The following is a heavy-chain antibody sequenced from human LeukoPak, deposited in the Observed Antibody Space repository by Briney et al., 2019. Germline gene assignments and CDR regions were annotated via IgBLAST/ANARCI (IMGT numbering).Heavy chain of an antibody. V-gene: IGHV4-38-2*01. CDR3: ARGLDPGIAAAPIDY. CDR1: GYSISSGYY. Sequence: SETLSFTCAVSGYSISSGYYWGWIRQPPGKGLEWIGSIYHSGSTYYNPSLKSRVTISVDTSKNQFSLKLSSVTAADTAVYYCARGLDPGIAAAPIDYWGQGTLVTVSS. CDR2: IYHSGST. D-gene: IGHD6-13*01. J-gene: IGHJ4*02.